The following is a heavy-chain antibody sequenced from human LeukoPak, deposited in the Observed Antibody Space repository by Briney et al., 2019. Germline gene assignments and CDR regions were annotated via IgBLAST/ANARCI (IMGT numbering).Heavy chain of an antibody. CDR3: ATGSSWYDY. CDR1: GFTFSSYA. J-gene: IGHJ4*02. V-gene: IGHV3-23*01. D-gene: IGHD6-13*01. CDR2: ISGSGGST. Sequence: GGSLRLSCAASGFTFSSYAMSWVRQAPGKGLEWVSAISGSGGSTYYADSVRGRFTISRDNSKNTLYLQMNSLRAENTAVYYCATGSSWYDYWGQGTLVTVSS.